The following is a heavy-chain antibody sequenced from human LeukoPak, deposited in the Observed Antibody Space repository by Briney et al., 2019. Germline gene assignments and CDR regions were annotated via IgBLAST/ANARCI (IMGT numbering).Heavy chain of an antibody. CDR2: IGFSSGNT. J-gene: IGHJ4*01. CDR3: ARDHRYAFDN. CDR1: GFNFIDYS. D-gene: IGHD5-12*01. V-gene: IGHV3-48*01. Sequence: GGSLRLSCAASGFNFIDYSMNWVRQAPGKGLEWISYIGFSSGNTKYADSVKGRFTISRDQARNSLYLQMNSLRIEDTAVYYCARDHRYAFDNWGHGTLVTVSS.